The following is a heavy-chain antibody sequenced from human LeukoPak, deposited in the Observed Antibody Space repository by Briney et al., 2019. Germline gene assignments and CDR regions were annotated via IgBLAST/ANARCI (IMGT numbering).Heavy chain of an antibody. CDR3: ARDPKYYYGSGSYKGPYGMDV. J-gene: IGHJ6*02. V-gene: IGHV4-34*01. CDR1: GGSFSGYY. Sequence: PSETLSLTCAVYGGSFSGYYWSWIRQPPGKGLEWIGEINHSGSTNYNPSLKSRVTISVDTSKSQFSLKLSSVTAADTAVYYCARDPKYYYGSGSYKGPYGMDVWGQGTTVTVSS. D-gene: IGHD3-10*01. CDR2: INHSGST.